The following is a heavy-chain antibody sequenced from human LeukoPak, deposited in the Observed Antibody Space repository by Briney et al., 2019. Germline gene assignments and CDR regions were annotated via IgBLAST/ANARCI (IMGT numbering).Heavy chain of an antibody. CDR2: INPNSGGT. CDR3: ARDLKPWGAARPVDY. Sequence: ASVKVSCKASGYTFTGYYMHWVRQAPGRGLEWMGWINPNSGGTNYAQKFQGRVTMTRDTSISTAYMELSRLRSDDTAVYYCARDLKPWGAARPVDYWGQGTLVTVSS. V-gene: IGHV1-2*02. CDR1: GYTFTGYY. J-gene: IGHJ4*02. D-gene: IGHD6-6*01.